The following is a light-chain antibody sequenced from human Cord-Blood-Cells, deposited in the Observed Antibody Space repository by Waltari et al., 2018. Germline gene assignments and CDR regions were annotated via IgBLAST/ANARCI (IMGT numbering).Light chain of an antibody. V-gene: IGLV5-45*02. Sequence: QAVLTQPSSLSASPGASASLTCTLRSGINVGTYRIYWYQQQPGSPPQYLLRYKSDSDKQQGSVVPGRFSGSKDASANAGILLISGLQSEDEADYYCMIWHSSAVVFGGGTKLTVL. CDR1: SGINVGTYR. J-gene: IGLJ2*01. CDR3: MIWHSSAVV. CDR2: YKSDSDK.